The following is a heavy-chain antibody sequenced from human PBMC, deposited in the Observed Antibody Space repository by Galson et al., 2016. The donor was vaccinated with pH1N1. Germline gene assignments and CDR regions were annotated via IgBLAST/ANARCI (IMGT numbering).Heavy chain of an antibody. CDR1: GFSFSRYW. CDR2: IKGNGGES. CDR3: ESQHYYGSGVDY. V-gene: IGHV3-7*05. D-gene: IGHD3-10*01. Sequence: SLRLSCAASGFSFSRYWMSWVRQAPGKGLEWVANIKGNGGESYTLDSVKGRFTIYRDNAKNSLYLQMNSLRAEDTAVYYCESQHYYGSGVDYWGQGTLVTVSS. J-gene: IGHJ4*02.